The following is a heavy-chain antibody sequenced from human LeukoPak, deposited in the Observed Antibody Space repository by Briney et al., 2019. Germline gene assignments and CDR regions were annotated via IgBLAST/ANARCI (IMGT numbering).Heavy chain of an antibody. CDR3: TRVGVAGRFDY. J-gene: IGHJ4*02. CDR1: GYTFSGSA. V-gene: IGHV3-73*01. Sequence: GGSLRLSCAASGYTFSGSAMHWVRQASGKGLEWVGRIRSKANSYATAYAASVKGRFTISRDDSKNTAYLQMNSLKTEDTAVYYCTRVGVAGRFDYWGQGTLVTVSS. D-gene: IGHD6-19*01. CDR2: IRSKANSYAT.